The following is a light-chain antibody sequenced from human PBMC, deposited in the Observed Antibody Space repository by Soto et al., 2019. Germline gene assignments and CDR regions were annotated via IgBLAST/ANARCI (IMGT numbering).Light chain of an antibody. Sequence: DIRMTQSPSSLSASVGDTVTITCRASQGISDYLSWFQHKPGEAPKLLIYTASSLQGGVPLRFSGAGSRKDFSLTISGLQPEDSATYYCQQTYTFPWTFGQGTRV. CDR3: QQTYTFPWT. CDR1: QGISDY. V-gene: IGKV1-39*01. J-gene: IGKJ1*01. CDR2: TAS.